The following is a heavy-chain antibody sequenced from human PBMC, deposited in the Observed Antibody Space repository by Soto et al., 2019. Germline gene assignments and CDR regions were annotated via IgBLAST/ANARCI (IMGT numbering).Heavy chain of an antibody. CDR3: TRLRTQLHHTRRTFYYYGMDV. CDR1: GGSIGSSTYS. D-gene: IGHD1-7*01. Sequence: QLQLQESGPGLVKPSETLSLTCTVSGGSIGSSTYSLGWIRQPPGKGLEWIGTIYYSGSAFYNPSLMALATLSVATSKTQVSLKLRSVTAADTAVYYCTRLRTQLHHTRRTFYYYGMDVWGQGTALTVSS. V-gene: IGHV4-39*01. J-gene: IGHJ6*02. CDR2: IYYSGSA.